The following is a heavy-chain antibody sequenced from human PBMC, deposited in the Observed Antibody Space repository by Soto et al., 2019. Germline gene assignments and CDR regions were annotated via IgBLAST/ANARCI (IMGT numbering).Heavy chain of an antibody. V-gene: IGHV5-51*01. CDR3: GSQPYGDYDVMDD. Sequence: SLKISCVSCGYSFLNYWNGVRRQMTGKGLEWMRIIYTGTSDTIYSPSFHGQVTISDDKSISTAQLQWSRLKDSNTAMYCCGSQPYGDYDVMDDWGQGXPVTVYS. D-gene: IGHD3-10*01. CDR1: GYSFLNYW. J-gene: IGHJ6*01. CDR2: IYTGTSDT.